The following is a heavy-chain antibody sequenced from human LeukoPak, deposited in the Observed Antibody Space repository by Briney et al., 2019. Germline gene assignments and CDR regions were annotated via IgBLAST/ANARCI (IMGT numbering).Heavy chain of an antibody. Sequence: ASVKVYCKASGYTFTGYYMHWVRQAPGQGLEWMGWINPNSGGTNYAQKFQGRVTMTRDTSISTAYMELSRLRSDDTAVYYCARDYGDYEFASYWGQGTLVTVSS. CDR3: ARDYGDYEFASY. V-gene: IGHV1-2*02. CDR1: GYTFTGYY. CDR2: INPNSGGT. D-gene: IGHD4-17*01. J-gene: IGHJ4*02.